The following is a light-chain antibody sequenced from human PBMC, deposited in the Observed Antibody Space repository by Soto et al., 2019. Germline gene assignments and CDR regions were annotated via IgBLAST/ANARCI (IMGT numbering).Light chain of an antibody. J-gene: IGKJ1*01. CDR1: QDIRTE. CDR2: ATS. CDR3: LQDYNYPRT. Sequence: AIQMTQSPSSLSASVGDRETITCRASQDIRTELGWYQQKPGKAPNLLIYATSSLQSGVPSRFSGSGSGTDFTLTIISLLPEDFATYYCLQDYNYPRTFGQGTKVDIK. V-gene: IGKV1-6*01.